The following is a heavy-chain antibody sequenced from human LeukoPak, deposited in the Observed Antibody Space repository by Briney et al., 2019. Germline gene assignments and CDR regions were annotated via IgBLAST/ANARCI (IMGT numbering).Heavy chain of an antibody. D-gene: IGHD3-10*01. CDR2: ISYDGSNK. J-gene: IGHJ4*02. Sequence: GGSLRLSYGVWRFNFSTFPMLGARQGPGKGLEGVAVISYDGSNKYYADSVKGRFTISRDNSKNTLYLQMSSLSAEDTAVYYCARTTPPHYYGSGSYALGYWGQGTLVTVPS. V-gene: IGHV3-30-3*01. CDR3: ARTTPPHYYGSGSYALGY. CDR1: RFNFSTFP.